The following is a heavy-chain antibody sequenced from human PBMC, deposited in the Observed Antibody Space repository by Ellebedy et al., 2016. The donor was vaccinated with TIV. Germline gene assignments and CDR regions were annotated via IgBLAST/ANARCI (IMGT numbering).Heavy chain of an antibody. D-gene: IGHD3-22*01. Sequence: GESLKISCAASGFTFSTYWMHWVRHAPGKGLARVAVIATDESGRHYADSVKGRFTISRDNSKNTLDLQMNSLRVEDTAVYYCVKGGYDRSGYYAPPVECWGQGTLVTVSS. CDR1: GFTFSTYW. CDR3: VKGGYDRSGYYAPPVEC. J-gene: IGHJ4*02. V-gene: IGHV3-30*18. CDR2: IATDESGR.